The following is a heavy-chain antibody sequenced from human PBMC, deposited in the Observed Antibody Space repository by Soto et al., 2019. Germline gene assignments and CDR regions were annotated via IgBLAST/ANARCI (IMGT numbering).Heavy chain of an antibody. J-gene: IGHJ3*02. CDR3: TTDLYSSGSDDAFDI. Sequence: PGGSLRLSCAASGFTFSNAWMSWVRQAPGKGLEWVGRIKSKTDGGTTDYAAPVKGRFTISRDDSKNTLYLQMNSLKTEDTAVYYCTTDLYSSGSDDAFDIWGQGTMVTVSS. CDR1: GFTFSNAW. CDR2: IKSKTDGGTT. V-gene: IGHV3-15*01. D-gene: IGHD6-19*01.